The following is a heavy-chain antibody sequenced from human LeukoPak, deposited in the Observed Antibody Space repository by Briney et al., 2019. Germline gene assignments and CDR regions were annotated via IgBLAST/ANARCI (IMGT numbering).Heavy chain of an antibody. CDR2: IIPIFGTA. Sequence: ASVKVSCKASGGTFSSYAISWVRQAPGQGLEWMGGIIPIFGTANYAQKFQGRVTITADESTSTAYMELSSLRSEDTAVYYCARERITMARGVWSMYYFDYWGQGTLVTVSS. CDR1: GGTFSSYA. V-gene: IGHV1-69*13. CDR3: ARERITMARGVWSMYYFDY. J-gene: IGHJ4*02. D-gene: IGHD3-10*01.